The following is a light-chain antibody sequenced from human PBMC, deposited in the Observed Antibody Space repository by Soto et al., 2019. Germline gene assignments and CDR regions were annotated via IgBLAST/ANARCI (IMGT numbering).Light chain of an antibody. CDR2: TAS. V-gene: IGKV1-9*01. Sequence: DIQLTQSPSFLSASVGDRVTVTCRASQGINSYLAWYQQKPGKAPKLLIYTASTLQSGVPSRFSGRGCGTEFTLTITSLQPEDFAAYYCQQLYSYPLTFGGGTKVEIK. J-gene: IGKJ4*01. CDR3: QQLYSYPLT. CDR1: QGINSY.